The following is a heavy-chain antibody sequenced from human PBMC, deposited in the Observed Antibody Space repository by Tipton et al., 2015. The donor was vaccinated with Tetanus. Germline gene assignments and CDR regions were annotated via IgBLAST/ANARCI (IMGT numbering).Heavy chain of an antibody. CDR3: AREADCSGGSCFSGDFDN. CDR2: SWYDGTDK. D-gene: IGHD2-15*01. J-gene: IGHJ4*02. V-gene: IGHV3-33*01. Sequence: SLRLSCAASGFIFSSYGIHWVRQAPGKGLEWVAVSWYDGTDKYYADSVKGRFTNSRDNYKNTLYLQMNSLRAGDTAVYYWAREADCSGGSCFSGDFDNWGQGTQVTVSS. CDR1: GFIFSSYG.